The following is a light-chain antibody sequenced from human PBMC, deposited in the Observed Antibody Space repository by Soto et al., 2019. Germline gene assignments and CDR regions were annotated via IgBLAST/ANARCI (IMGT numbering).Light chain of an antibody. CDR3: QRRVT. CDR2: SAS. V-gene: IGKV3-20*01. Sequence: EIVLTQSPGTLSLSPGERATLSCRASQSISSSDLAWYQQKPGQAPRLLIYSASNRATGIPDRFSGSGSGTDFTLTITRLEPEDFAVYYCQRRVTFGTGTKVDIK. CDR1: QSISSSD. J-gene: IGKJ3*01.